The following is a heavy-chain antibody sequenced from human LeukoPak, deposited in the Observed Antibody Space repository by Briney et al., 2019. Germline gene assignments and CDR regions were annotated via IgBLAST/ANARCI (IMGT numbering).Heavy chain of an antibody. CDR2: IKQDGSEK. Sequence: GGSLRLSCAASGFTFSSYWMSWVRQAPGKGLEWVANIKQDGSEKYYVDSAKGRFTISRDNAKNSLFLQMNSLRAEDTAVYYCARDDVVVAATTGYYFDFWGQGTLVTVSS. J-gene: IGHJ4*02. D-gene: IGHD2-15*01. V-gene: IGHV3-7*01. CDR3: ARDDVVVAATTGYYFDF. CDR1: GFTFSSYW.